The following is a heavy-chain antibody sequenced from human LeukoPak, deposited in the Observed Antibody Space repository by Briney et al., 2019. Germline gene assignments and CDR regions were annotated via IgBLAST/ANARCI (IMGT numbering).Heavy chain of an antibody. D-gene: IGHD3-10*01. J-gene: IGHJ4*02. V-gene: IGHV1-2*02. CDR3: ARGRRITMVRGVVGVDY. CDR2: INPNSGGT. CDR1: GYTFTGYY. Sequence: ASVKVSCKASGYTFTGYYMHWVRQAPGQGLEWMGWINPNSGGTNYAQKFQGRVTMTRDTSISTAYMELSRLRSDDTAVYYCARGRRITMVRGVVGVDYWGQGTLVTVSS.